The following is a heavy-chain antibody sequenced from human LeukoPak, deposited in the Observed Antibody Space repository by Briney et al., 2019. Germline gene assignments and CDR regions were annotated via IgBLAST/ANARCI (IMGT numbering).Heavy chain of an antibody. J-gene: IGHJ6*03. CDR2: IYTSGCT. Sequence: SETLSLTCTVSGGSISSGSYYWSWIRQPAGKGLEWIGRIYTSGCTNYNPSLKSRVTISVDTSKNQFSLKLSSVTAADTAVYYCARRAPSPYSSSSFYYYYYMDVWGKGTTVTVSS. CDR3: ARRAPSPYSSSSFYYYYYMDV. D-gene: IGHD6-6*01. V-gene: IGHV4-61*02. CDR1: GGSISSGSYY.